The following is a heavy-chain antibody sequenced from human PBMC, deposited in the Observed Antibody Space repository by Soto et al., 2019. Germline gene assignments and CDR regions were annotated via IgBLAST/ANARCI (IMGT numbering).Heavy chain of an antibody. J-gene: IGHJ6*02. Sequence: DVQVLESGGDLVQPGGSLRLSCAASGFPFNSYAMRWVRQAPGRGLEWVSRVSPGGDMTYYSDAVMGRFTFSRDNSNNALFLQMNSLRIEDTALYYCARGDRGGSGSPASYYYSGLDVWGQGTTVTVS. CDR3: ARGDRGGSGSPASYYYSGLDV. CDR2: VSPGGDMT. D-gene: IGHD3-10*01. V-gene: IGHV3-23*01. CDR1: GFPFNSYA.